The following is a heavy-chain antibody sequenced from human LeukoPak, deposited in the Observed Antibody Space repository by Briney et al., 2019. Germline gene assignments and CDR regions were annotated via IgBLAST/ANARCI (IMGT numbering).Heavy chain of an antibody. CDR3: ARLYGSTLYFDY. CDR1: GGSISSSSYH. CDR2: MYYSGST. V-gene: IGHV4-39*01. J-gene: IGHJ4*02. Sequence: SQTLSLTCTVSGGSISSSSYHWGWIHQPPGKGLEWIGNMYYSGSTYSNPSLKSRVTLSVDTSKNQFSLKMSSVSAADTALYYCARLYGSTLYFDYWGQGTLVTVSS. D-gene: IGHD2-15*01.